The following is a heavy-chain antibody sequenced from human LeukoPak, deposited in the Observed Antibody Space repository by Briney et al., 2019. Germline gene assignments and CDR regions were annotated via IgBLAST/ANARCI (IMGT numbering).Heavy chain of an antibody. CDR1: GFTFSSYW. V-gene: IGHV3-74*01. Sequence: GGSLRLSCAASGFTFSSYWMHWVRQAPGKGLVWVSRIHGDGGTTTYADSVKGRFTISRDNAKNTVYLQMNSLGAEDTAVYFCARGYRFGTLDYWGQGALVTVSS. J-gene: IGHJ4*02. CDR2: IHGDGGTT. CDR3: ARGYRFGTLDY. D-gene: IGHD3-16*01.